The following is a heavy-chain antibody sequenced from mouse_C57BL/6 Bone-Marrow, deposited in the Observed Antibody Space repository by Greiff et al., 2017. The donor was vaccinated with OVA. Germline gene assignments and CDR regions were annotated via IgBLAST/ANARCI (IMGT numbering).Heavy chain of an antibody. V-gene: IGHV1-81*01. Sequence: QVQLKESGAELARPGASVKLSCKASGYTFTSYGISWVKQRTGQGLEWIGEIYPRSGNTYYNEKFKGKATLTADKSSSTAYMELRSLTSEDSAVYFCARLQVYGYVFDYWGQGTTLTVSS. J-gene: IGHJ2*01. D-gene: IGHD2-2*01. CDR1: GYTFTSYG. CDR2: IYPRSGNT. CDR3: ARLQVYGYVFDY.